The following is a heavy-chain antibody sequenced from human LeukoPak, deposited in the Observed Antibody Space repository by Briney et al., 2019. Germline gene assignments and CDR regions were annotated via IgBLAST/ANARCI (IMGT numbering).Heavy chain of an antibody. CDR2: INSDGSST. Sequence: EGSLRLSCAASGFTFSSYWMHWVRQAPGKGLVWVSRINSDGSSTSYADSVKGRFTISRDNAKNTLYLQMNSLRAEDSAVYYCVTSYCSGGSCYSASGYWGQGTLVTVSS. J-gene: IGHJ4*02. V-gene: IGHV3-74*01. CDR3: VTSYCSGGSCYSASGY. D-gene: IGHD2-15*01. CDR1: GFTFSSYW.